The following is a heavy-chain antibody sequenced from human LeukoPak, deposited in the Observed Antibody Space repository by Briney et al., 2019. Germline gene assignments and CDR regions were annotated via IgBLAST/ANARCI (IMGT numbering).Heavy chain of an antibody. J-gene: IGHJ4*02. CDR3: ARGDSTGFYYAVFDY. Sequence: PGRSLRLSCAASGFTFDDYGMHWVRQAPGKGLGWSPGMSWDSESIGYADSVKGRFTISRDNAKNSLYLQMNSLRPEDTAFYYCARGDSTGFYYAVFDYWGQGALVTVSS. V-gene: IGHV3-9*01. CDR1: GFTFDDYG. CDR2: MSWDSESI. D-gene: IGHD3-22*01.